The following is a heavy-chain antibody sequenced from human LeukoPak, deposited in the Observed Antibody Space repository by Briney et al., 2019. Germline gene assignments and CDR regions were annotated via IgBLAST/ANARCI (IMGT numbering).Heavy chain of an antibody. V-gene: IGHV3-30*02. Sequence: GGSLRLSCAASGLTFGTYGMHWVRQAPGKGLEWVALIWYDGSNKYYADSVKDRFTISGDNYKNTLYLQMNSLRAEDTAVYYCARDQGWTSTNCYSLFFHFWGQGTLVTVSS. D-gene: IGHD2-2*01. CDR3: ARDQGWTSTNCYSLFFHF. CDR2: IWYDGSNK. CDR1: GLTFGTYG. J-gene: IGHJ4*02.